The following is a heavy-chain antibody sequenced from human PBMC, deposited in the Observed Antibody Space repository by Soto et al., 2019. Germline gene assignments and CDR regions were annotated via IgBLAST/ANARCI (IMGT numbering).Heavy chain of an antibody. CDR2: ISYCGST. Sequence: PSETLSLTCTVTGDSISSRSYYWGWIRQPPRKRLERIGSISYCGSTYNKPSLRSRVSMSIDTSKYQFSLKLKSVSAADTALYFCARQRIWVVTQAYFDVWGPGSLLTISS. CDR3: ARQRIWVVTQAYFDV. J-gene: IGHJ4*02. D-gene: IGHD2-21*02. V-gene: IGHV4-39*01. CDR1: GDSISSRSYY.